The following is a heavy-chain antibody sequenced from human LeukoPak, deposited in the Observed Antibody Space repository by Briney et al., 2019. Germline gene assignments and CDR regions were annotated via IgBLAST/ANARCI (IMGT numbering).Heavy chain of an antibody. V-gene: IGHV1-69*13. CDR3: ARVGYYDSSGYYPFDY. D-gene: IGHD3-22*01. J-gene: IGHJ4*02. CDR2: IIPIFGTA. CDR1: VGTFSSYA. Sequence: SVKVSCKASVGTFSSYAISWVRQAPGQGLEWMGGIIPIFGTANYAQKFQGRVTITADESTSTAYMELSSLRSEDTAVYYCARVGYYDSSGYYPFDYWGQGTLVTVSS.